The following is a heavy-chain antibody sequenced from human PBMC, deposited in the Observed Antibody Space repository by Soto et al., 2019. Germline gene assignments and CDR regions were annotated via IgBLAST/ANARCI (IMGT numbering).Heavy chain of an antibody. J-gene: IGHJ5*02. V-gene: IGHV4-61*01. CDR1: GGSVSSGSYY. Sequence: SETLSLTCTVSGGSVSSGSYYWSWIRQPPGKGLEWIGYIYYSGSTNYNPSLKSRVTISVGTSKNQFSLKLSSVTAADTAVYYLAKFLGGAGGGGWFDPWGQGTLVTVSS. D-gene: IGHD6-19*01. CDR2: IYYSGST. CDR3: AKFLGGAGGGGWFDP.